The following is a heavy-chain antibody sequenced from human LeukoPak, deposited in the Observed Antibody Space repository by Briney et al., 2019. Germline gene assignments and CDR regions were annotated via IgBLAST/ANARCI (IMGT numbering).Heavy chain of an antibody. CDR2: ISANGAGA. CDR3: ARIGLTTSNFDY. J-gene: IGHJ4*02. CDR1: GFTFSTYA. D-gene: IGHD3-3*01. Sequence: PGGSLRLSCAPSGFTFSTYAMGWVRQAPGKGLEWVSSISANGAGAYYADSVKGRATISRDNSKNMLYLQMNSLRADDTAIYYCARIGLTTSNFDYWGQGTLVTVSS. V-gene: IGHV3-23*01.